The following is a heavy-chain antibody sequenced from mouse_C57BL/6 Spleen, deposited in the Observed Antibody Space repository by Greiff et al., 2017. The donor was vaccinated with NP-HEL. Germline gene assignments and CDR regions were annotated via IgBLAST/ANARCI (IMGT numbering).Heavy chain of an antibody. D-gene: IGHD1-1*01. V-gene: IGHV7-1*01. CDR3: ARYYYGSSYGY. CDR1: GFTFSDFY. CDR2: SRNKANDYTT. Sequence: EVMLVESGGGLVQSGRSLRLSCATSGFTFSDFYMEWVRQAPGKGLEWIAASRNKANDYTTEYSASVKGRFIVSRDTSQSILYLQMNALRAEDTAIYYCARYYYGSSYGYWGQGTTLTVSS. J-gene: IGHJ2*01.